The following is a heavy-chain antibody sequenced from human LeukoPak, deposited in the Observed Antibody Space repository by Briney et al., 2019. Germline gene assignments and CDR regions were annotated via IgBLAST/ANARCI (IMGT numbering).Heavy chain of an antibody. V-gene: IGHV3-15*01. D-gene: IGHD3-16*02. Sequence: GGSLRLSCAASGFTFSNAWMSWVRQAPGKGLEWVGRIKSKTDGGTTDYAAPVKGRFTISRDDSTNTLSLQMNSLKIEDTAVYYCTTHLYYGYVWGSYRLWGQGTMVTVSS. CDR2: IKSKTDGGTT. J-gene: IGHJ3*01. CDR3: TTHLYYGYVWGSYRL. CDR1: GFTFSNAW.